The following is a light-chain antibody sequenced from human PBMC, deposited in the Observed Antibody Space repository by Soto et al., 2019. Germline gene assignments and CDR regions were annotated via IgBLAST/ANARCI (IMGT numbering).Light chain of an antibody. CDR3: QHYNNHPPT. V-gene: IGKV1-33*01. CDR2: DAY. Sequence: DIKMTQSPSSLSASVGDRVTISCQASQDISNSLNWYQQKPGKAPELLIDDAYNLETGGPSRFRGSGTGTDFTLTISSLQPEDIATYYCQHYNNHPPTFGPGTNVDIK. CDR1: QDISNS. J-gene: IGKJ3*01.